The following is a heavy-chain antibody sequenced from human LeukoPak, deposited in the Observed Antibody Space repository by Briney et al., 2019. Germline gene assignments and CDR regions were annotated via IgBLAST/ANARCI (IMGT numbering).Heavy chain of an antibody. V-gene: IGHV4-34*01. Sequence: SETLSLTCAVYGGSFSGYYWSWIRQPPGKGLEWIGEINHSGSTNYNPSLKSRVTISVDASKNQFSLKLSSVTAADTAVYYCARGRRIAAAGIFGPGRYNWFDPWGQGTLVTVSS. CDR3: ARGRRIAAAGIFGPGRYNWFDP. CDR1: GGSFSGYY. J-gene: IGHJ5*02. CDR2: INHSGST. D-gene: IGHD6-13*01.